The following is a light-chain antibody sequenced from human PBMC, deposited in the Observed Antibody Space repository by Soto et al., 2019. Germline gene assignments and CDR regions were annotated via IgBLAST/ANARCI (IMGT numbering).Light chain of an antibody. J-gene: IGLJ2*01. V-gene: IGLV2-14*01. CDR3: ISYTSPSTWV. CDR1: ITDVGFSNY. Sequence: QSDLTQPASVSGSPGQSITISCTGTITDVGFSNYVSWYKQHPGKAPKLMIYDVSKRSPGVSNRFSGSKSCNTASLTISGLQAEDEADYYCISYTSPSTWVFGGRTKVTVL. CDR2: DVS.